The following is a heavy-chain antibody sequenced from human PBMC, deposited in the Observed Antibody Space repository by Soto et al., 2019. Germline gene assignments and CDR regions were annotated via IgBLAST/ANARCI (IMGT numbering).Heavy chain of an antibody. V-gene: IGHV4-39*01. J-gene: IGHJ4*02. CDR3: ARQGSY. CDR2: IYFNGNT. CDR1: GVSISDTRYY. Sequence: QLQLQESGPGLVKPSETLSLTCNVSGVSISDTRYYCGWIRQPPGKGLEWIGTIYFNGNTFYNPSLKSRLTISVDTSNNQFSLRLTSVTAADTAVYYCARQGSYWGQGTLVAVSS.